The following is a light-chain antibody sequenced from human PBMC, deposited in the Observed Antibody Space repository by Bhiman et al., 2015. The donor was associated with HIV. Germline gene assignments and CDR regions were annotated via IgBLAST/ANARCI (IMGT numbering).Light chain of an antibody. J-gene: IGLJ1*01. V-gene: IGLV3-25*03. Sequence: SYELTQPPSVSVSPGQTARITCSGDALPKQYAYWYQQKPGQAPVMVIYEDSERPSGIPERFSGSSSGTTVTLTISGVQAEDEADYYCQSGDSSGTYVFGTGTKVTVL. CDR2: EDS. CDR1: ALPKQY. CDR3: QSGDSSGTYV.